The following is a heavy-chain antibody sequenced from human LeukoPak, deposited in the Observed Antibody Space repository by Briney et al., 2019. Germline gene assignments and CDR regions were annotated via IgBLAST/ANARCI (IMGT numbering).Heavy chain of an antibody. CDR2: IYYSGST. V-gene: IGHV4-39*01. J-gene: IGHJ4*02. Sequence: SETLSLTCTVSGGSISSSSYYWGWIRQPPRKGLEWIGSIYYSGSTYYNPSLKSRVTISVDTSKNQFSLKLSSVTAADTAVYYCQGYGYYGSGSYLFDYWGQGTLVTVSS. D-gene: IGHD3-10*01. CDR3: QGYGYYGSGSYLFDY. CDR1: GGSISSSSYY.